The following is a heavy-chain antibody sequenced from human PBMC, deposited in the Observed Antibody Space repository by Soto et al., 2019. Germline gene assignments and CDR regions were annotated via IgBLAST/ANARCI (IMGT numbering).Heavy chain of an antibody. D-gene: IGHD3-22*01. CDR2: ISGSGGST. Sequence: PGGSLRLSCAASGFTFSSYAMSWVRQAPGKGLEWVSAISGSGGSTYYADSVKGRFTISRDNSKNTLYLQMNSLRAEDTAVYYCAKGTYYYDSSGVDYWGQGTLVTVSS. CDR3: AKGTYYYDSSGVDY. CDR1: GFTFSSYA. V-gene: IGHV3-23*01. J-gene: IGHJ4*02.